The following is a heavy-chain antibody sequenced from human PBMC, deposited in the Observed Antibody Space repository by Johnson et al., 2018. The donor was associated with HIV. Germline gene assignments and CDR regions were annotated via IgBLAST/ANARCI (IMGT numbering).Heavy chain of an antibody. V-gene: IGHV3-20*04. CDR2: MNWNGGST. Sequence: EQVVESGGGLVQPGRSLRLSCAASGFTFDDYGMSWVRQAPGKGLEWVSGMNWNGGSTGYADSVKGRCTISRDNSKNTLYLQMNSLRAEDTAVYYCARDRGRYGYAAFDIWGQGTMVTVSS. CDR1: GFTFDDYG. D-gene: IGHD5-18*01. J-gene: IGHJ3*02. CDR3: ARDRGRYGYAAFDI.